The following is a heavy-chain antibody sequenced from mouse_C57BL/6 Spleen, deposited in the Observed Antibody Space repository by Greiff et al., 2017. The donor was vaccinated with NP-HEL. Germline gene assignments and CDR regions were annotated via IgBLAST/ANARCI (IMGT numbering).Heavy chain of an antibody. J-gene: IGHJ3*01. V-gene: IGHV5-4*01. CDR3: ARLTGGFAY. CDR2: ISDGGSYT. CDR1: GFTFSSYA. D-gene: IGHD4-1*01. Sequence: VQLKESGGGLVKPGGSLKLSCAASGFTFSSYAMSWVRQTPEKRLEWVATISDGGSYTYYPDNVKGRFTISRDNAKNNLYLQMSHLKSEDTAMYYCARLTGGFAYWGQGTLVTVSA.